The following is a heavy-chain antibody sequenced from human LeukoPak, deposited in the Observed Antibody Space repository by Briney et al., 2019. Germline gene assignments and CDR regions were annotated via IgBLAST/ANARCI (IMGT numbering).Heavy chain of an antibody. CDR1: GGSISSNY. CDR3: ARQGGSFAFDI. CDR2: IYNSSST. J-gene: IGHJ3*02. D-gene: IGHD1-26*01. V-gene: IGHV4-59*08. Sequence: SETLSLTCTVSGGSISSNYWSWIRQPPGKGLEWIGYIYNSSSTNYNPSLKSRVTISVDTSKNQFSLKLNSVTAADTDVYYCARQGGSFAFDIWGQGTMVTVSS.